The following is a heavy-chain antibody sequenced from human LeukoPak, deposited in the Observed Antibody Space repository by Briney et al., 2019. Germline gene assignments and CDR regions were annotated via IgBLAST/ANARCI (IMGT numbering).Heavy chain of an antibody. CDR2: MNPNSGNT. V-gene: IGHV1-8*03. CDR1: GYTFTSYD. CDR3: AKDRDIVVVVAAKDDAFDI. Sequence: ASVKVSCKASGYTFTSYDINWVRQATGQGLEWMGWMNPNSGNTGYAQKFQGRVTITRNTSISTAYMELSSLRSEDTAVYYCAKDRDIVVVVAAKDDAFDIWGQGTMVTVSS. J-gene: IGHJ3*02. D-gene: IGHD2-15*01.